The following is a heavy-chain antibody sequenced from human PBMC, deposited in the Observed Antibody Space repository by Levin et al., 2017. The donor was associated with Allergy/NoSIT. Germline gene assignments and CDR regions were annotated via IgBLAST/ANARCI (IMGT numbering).Heavy chain of an antibody. CDR3: ARHYGSGSYYNAPTGWFDP. CDR1: GGSISASRYY. D-gene: IGHD3-10*01. Sequence: ESLKISCNVSGGSISASRYYWGWIRQPPGKGLEWIANVYYSGSTYYNPSLKSRVTISVDTSKNQFSLKLRSVTAADTAVYYCARHYGSGSYYNAPTGWFDPWGQGTLVTVFS. CDR2: VYYSGST. V-gene: IGHV4-39*07. J-gene: IGHJ5*02.